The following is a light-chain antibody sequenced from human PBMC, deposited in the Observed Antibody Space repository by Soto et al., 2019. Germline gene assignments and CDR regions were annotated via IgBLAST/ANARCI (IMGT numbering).Light chain of an antibody. CDR1: QSFSSW. CDR2: DAS. Sequence: DIQMTQSPSTLSASVGDRVTLTCRASQSFSSWLAWYQQKPGKAPKLLIYDASSLESGVPSRFSGSGSGTEFTITISSLQPDDFVTYYCQQYNTFYSFGQGTKLEIK. V-gene: IGKV1-5*01. J-gene: IGKJ2*03. CDR3: QQYNTFYS.